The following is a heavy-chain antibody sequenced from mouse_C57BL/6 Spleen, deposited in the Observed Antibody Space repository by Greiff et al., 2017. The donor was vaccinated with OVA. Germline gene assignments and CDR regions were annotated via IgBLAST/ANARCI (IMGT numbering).Heavy chain of an antibody. J-gene: IGHJ4*01. CDR1: GYTFTDYY. D-gene: IGHD1-1*01. CDR2: INPNNGGT. CDR3: ARNYGSRDYAMDY. V-gene: IGHV1-26*01. Sequence: VQLQQSGPKLVKPGASVKISCKASGYTFTDYYMNWVKQSHGKSLEWIGDINPNNGGTSYNQKFKGKATLTVDKSSSTAYMELRSLTSEDSAVYYCARNYGSRDYAMDYWGQGTSVTVSS.